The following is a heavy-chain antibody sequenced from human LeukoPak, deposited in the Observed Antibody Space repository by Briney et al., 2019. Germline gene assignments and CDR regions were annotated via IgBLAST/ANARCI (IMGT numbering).Heavy chain of an antibody. J-gene: IGHJ4*02. V-gene: IGHV3-33*01. CDR2: IWYDGSNK. D-gene: IGHD3-3*01. CDR3: ARDRSYDFWSGYSTPDY. Sequence: PGGSLRLSCAWSAFTFSSYGMHWVRQAPGKGLEWVAVIWYDGSNKYYADSVKGRFTISRDNSKNTLDLQMNSLRAEDTAVYYCARDRSYDFWSGYSTPDYWGQGTLVTVSS. CDR1: AFTFSSYG.